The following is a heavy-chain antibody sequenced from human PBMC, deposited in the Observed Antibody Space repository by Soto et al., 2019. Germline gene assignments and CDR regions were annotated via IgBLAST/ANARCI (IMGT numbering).Heavy chain of an antibody. CDR3: ATQRYFDWFKFDY. V-gene: IGHV1-46*04. CDR1: GYTFSTYY. CDR2: INPSGGST. Sequence: ASVKVSCKASGYTFSTYYIHWVRQAPGQGPEWMGMINPSGGSTIYAQKLQGRVTMTRDTTTSTVYMELSSLRSEDTAVYYCATQRYFDWFKFDYWGQGTLVTVSS. D-gene: IGHD3-9*01. J-gene: IGHJ4*02.